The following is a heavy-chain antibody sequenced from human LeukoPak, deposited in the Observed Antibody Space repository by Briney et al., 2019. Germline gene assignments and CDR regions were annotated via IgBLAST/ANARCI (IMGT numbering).Heavy chain of an antibody. V-gene: IGHV3-74*01. CDR3: AKVRGGYTGSWQADS. J-gene: IGHJ4*02. Sequence: GGSLRLSCAASGFTFSSYWMHWVRQAPGKGLVWVSHIKSDGSSTNYADSVKGRFTISRDNSKNTLYLQMNSLRAEDTAVYYCAKVRGGYTGSWQADSWGQGTLVTVSS. CDR2: IKSDGSST. CDR1: GFTFSSYW. D-gene: IGHD6-13*01.